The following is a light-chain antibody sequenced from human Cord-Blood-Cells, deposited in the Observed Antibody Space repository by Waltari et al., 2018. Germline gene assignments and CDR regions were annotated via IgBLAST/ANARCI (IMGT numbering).Light chain of an antibody. J-gene: IGLJ1*01. V-gene: IGLV2-11*01. CDR1: SSDVGGYNY. CDR3: CSYAGSYV. CDR2: DVI. Sequence: QSALTQPRSVSGSPGQSVTISCTGTSSDVGGYNYVSWYQQHPGKAPKLMIYDVIKRPSGVPDRCSGAKAGNSASLTISGLQADDEADYYCCSYAGSYVFGTGTKVTVL.